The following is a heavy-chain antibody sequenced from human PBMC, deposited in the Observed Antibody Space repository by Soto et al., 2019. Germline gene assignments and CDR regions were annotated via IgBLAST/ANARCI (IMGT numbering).Heavy chain of an antibody. CDR1: GFTFSSYS. J-gene: IGHJ4*02. CDR2: ISSSSSTI. CDR3: AITYSSRGY. V-gene: IGHV3-48*04. D-gene: IGHD6-13*01. Sequence: GGSLRLSCAASGFTFSSYSMNWVRQAPGKGLEWVSYISSSSSTIYYADSVKGRFTISRDNAKNSLYLQMNSLRAEDTAVYYCAITYSSRGYWGQGTLVTVSS.